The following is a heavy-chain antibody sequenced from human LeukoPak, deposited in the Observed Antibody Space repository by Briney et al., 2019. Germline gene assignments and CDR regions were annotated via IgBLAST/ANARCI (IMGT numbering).Heavy chain of an antibody. D-gene: IGHD3-10*01. V-gene: IGHV3-48*02. CDR1: GFTFGSYT. Sequence: GGSLRLSCAVSGFTFGSYTMNWVRQAPGRGLEWVSHISSTSTTYYADSVKGRFTTSRDNAKNLLYLQMNSLRDEDAAVYYCAAAGDYWGQGTLVTVSS. CDR2: ISSTSTT. CDR3: AAAGDY. J-gene: IGHJ4*02.